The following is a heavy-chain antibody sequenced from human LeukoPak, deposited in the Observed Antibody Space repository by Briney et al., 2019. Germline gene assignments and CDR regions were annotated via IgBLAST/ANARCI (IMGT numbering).Heavy chain of an antibody. V-gene: IGHV1-18*01. J-gene: IGHJ3*02. CDR1: GYTFSSYG. CDR2: ISGYNGDT. Sequence: GASVKVSCKASGYTFSSYGISRLRQAPGQGLEWMGWISGYNGDTKYSQKFQGRVSMTTDTSTTTAYMELRNLRSDDTAVYYCARDQRPLDIWGQGTMVSVSS. CDR3: ARDQRPLDI.